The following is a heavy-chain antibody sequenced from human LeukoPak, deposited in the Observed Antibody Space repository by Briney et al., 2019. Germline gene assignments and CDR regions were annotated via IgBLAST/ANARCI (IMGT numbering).Heavy chain of an antibody. CDR1: GYTFTSYY. V-gene: IGHV1-46*01. CDR2: INPSGGST. J-gene: IGHJ4*02. CDR3: ARVKGYDFWSGYPPWGFDY. Sequence: ASVKVSCKASGYTFTSYYMHWVRQAPGQGLEWMGIINPSGGSTSYAQKFQGRVTMSRDMSTSTVYMELSSLRSEDTAVYYCARVKGYDFWSGYPPWGFDYWGQGTLVTVSS. D-gene: IGHD3-3*01.